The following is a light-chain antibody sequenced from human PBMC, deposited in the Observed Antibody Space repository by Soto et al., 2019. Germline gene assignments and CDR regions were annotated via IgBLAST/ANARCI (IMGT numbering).Light chain of an antibody. CDR1: QSISSW. V-gene: IGKV1-5*03. Sequence: DIQLTQSPSTLSAPVGDRVTLACRASQSISSWLAWYQQKPGKAPKLLIYKASTLESGVPSRFSGSGSGTEFTLTISSLQPDDFATYYCQHYNSYWTFGQGTKVDIK. CDR2: KAS. CDR3: QHYNSYWT. J-gene: IGKJ1*01.